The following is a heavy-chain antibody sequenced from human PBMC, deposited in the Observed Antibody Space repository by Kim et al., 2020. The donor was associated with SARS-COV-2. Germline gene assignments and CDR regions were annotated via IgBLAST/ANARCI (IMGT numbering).Heavy chain of an antibody. Sequence: GGSLRLSCAASGFTFSSYAMHWVRQAPGKGLEYVSAISSNGGSTYYANSVKGRFTISRDNSTNTLYLQMGSLRAEDMAVYYCARDGCSGGSCYLWYFDL. CDR1: GFTFSSYA. CDR2: ISSNGGST. V-gene: IGHV3-64*01. D-gene: IGHD2-15*01. J-gene: IGHJ2*01. CDR3: ARDGCSGGSCYLWYFDL.